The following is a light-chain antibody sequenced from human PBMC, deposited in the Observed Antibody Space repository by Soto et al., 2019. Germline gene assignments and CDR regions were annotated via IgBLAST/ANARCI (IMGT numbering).Light chain of an antibody. Sequence: DIEMTQSPASLSASVGDTVTITCRASQGINSYLAWFQQRPGKVPKLLIYAASTLQSGVPSRFRGSRSGTDFTLTISSLQPEDFATFYCQNYDSFPRTFGQGTKVEIK. CDR3: QNYDSFPRT. J-gene: IGKJ1*01. V-gene: IGKV1-27*01. CDR2: AAS. CDR1: QGINSY.